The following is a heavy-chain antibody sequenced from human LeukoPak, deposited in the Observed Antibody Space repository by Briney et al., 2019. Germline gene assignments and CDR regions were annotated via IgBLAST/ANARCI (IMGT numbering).Heavy chain of an antibody. V-gene: IGHV1-3*01. CDR2: INAGNGNT. D-gene: IGHD5-18*01. CDR1: GYTFTSYA. J-gene: IGHJ4*02. CDR3: ARGGFLRGIQLWLRKGYFDY. Sequence: ASVKVLCKASGYTFTSYAMHWVRQAPGQRLEWMGWINAGNGNTKYSQKFQGRVTITRDTSASTAYMELSSLRSEDTAVYYCARGGFLRGIQLWLRKGYFDYWGQGTLVTVSS.